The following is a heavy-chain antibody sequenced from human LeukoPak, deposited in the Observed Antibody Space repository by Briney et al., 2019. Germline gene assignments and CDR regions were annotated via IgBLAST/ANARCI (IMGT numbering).Heavy chain of an antibody. J-gene: IGHJ4*02. Sequence: GGSLRLSCAASGFTFSSYAMHWVRQAPGKGLEWVAVISYDGSNKYYADSVKGRFTISRDNSKNTLYLQMNSLRAEDTAVYYCAKHNIDYWGQGTLVTVSS. CDR1: GFTFSSYA. CDR2: ISYDGSNK. V-gene: IGHV3-30-3*02. D-gene: IGHD1-1*01. CDR3: AKHNIDY.